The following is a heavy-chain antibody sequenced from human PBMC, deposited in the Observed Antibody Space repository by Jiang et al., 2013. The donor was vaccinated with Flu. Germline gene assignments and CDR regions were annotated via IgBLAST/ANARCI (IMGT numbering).Heavy chain of an antibody. CDR2: MTPNNGHT. V-gene: IGHV1-8*01. CDR3: ARGRGSGSDYYFDY. Sequence: GHGLEWMGWMTPNNGHTGYAQKFQARVTMTRDISISTAYMELSSLTSDDTAVYYCARGRGSGSDYYFDYWGQGTLATVSS. J-gene: IGHJ4*02. D-gene: IGHD6-25*01.